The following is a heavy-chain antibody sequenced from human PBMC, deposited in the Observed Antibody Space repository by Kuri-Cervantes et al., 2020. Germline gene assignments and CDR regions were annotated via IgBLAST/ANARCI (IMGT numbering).Heavy chain of an antibody. D-gene: IGHD3-10*01. CDR2: LFYSGIT. CDR1: GGSFSGYY. Sequence: SQTLSLTCAVYGGSFSGYYWSWIRQPPGKGLEWIGYLFYSGITNYNPSLKSRVTISVDASKNQFSLKLSSVTAADTAVYYCARVWFGELPHLDYWGQGTLVTVSS. J-gene: IGHJ4*02. V-gene: IGHV4-59*01. CDR3: ARVWFGELPHLDY.